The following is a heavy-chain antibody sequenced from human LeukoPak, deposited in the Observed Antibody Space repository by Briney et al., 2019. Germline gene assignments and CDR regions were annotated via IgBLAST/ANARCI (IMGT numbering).Heavy chain of an antibody. V-gene: IGHV3-7*02. CDR2: INPDGGEE. CDR1: GFTFSSYS. CDR3: AIWGADQNY. Sequence: GGSLRLSCAASGFTFSSYSMNWVRQAPGKGLEWVANINPDGGEERYVDSVKGRFVIPRDNAKNSLYLQMNSLRAEDTAVYYCAIWGADQNYWGQGTLVTVSS. D-gene: IGHD3-16*01. J-gene: IGHJ4*02.